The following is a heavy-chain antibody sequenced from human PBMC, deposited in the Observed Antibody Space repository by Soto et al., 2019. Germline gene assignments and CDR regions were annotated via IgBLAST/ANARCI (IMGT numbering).Heavy chain of an antibody. Sequence: SETLSLTCVVSGASVSSGRFYWGWVRQSPGKGPEWIASIFYTGSVHSNPALESRVTMSVDTSKNQCSLSLASVTASDTAVYFCARRRSGAHWFDPWGQGTVVTVSS. CDR1: GASVSSGRFY. CDR2: IFYTGSV. V-gene: IGHV4-39*01. CDR3: ARRRSGAHWFDP. D-gene: IGHD3-10*01. J-gene: IGHJ5*02.